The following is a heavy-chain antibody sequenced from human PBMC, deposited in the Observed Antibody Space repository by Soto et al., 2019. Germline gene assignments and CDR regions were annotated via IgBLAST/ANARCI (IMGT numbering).Heavy chain of an antibody. J-gene: IGHJ4*02. CDR1: GFTFSSYG. Sequence: GGSLRLSCAASGFTFSSYGMHWVRQAPGKGLEWVAVIWYDGSNKYYADSVKGRFTISRDNSKNTLYLQMNSLRAEDTAVYYCARGVAAAGTGDYFDYWGQGTLVTVSS. CDR3: ARGVAAAGTGDYFDY. D-gene: IGHD6-13*01. CDR2: IWYDGSNK. V-gene: IGHV3-33*01.